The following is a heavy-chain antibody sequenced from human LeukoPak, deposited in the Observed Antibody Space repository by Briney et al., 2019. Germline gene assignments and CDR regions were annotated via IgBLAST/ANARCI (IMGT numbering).Heavy chain of an antibody. CDR2: IKRDGSEK. CDR3: ARDGGMVRGVTDY. CDR1: GFTFSSYW. J-gene: IGHJ4*02. V-gene: IGHV3-7*03. Sequence: GGSLRLSCAASGFTFSSYWMSWVRQAPGKGLEWVANIKRDGSEKYYVDSVKGRFTISRDNAKNSLYLQMNSLRAEDTAVYYCARDGGMVRGVTDYWGQGTLVTVSS. D-gene: IGHD3-10*01.